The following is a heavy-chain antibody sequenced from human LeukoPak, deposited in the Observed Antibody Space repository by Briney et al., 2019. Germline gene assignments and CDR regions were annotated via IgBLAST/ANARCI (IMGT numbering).Heavy chain of an antibody. Sequence: SQTLSLTCTVSDGSISSGSYYWSWIRQPAGKGLEWIGRIYTSGSTNYNPSLKSRVTISVDTSKNQFSLKLSSVTAADTAVYYCAREIYDYAYYYYYMDVWGKGTTVTVSS. V-gene: IGHV4-61*02. D-gene: IGHD4-17*01. CDR2: IYTSGST. CDR3: AREIYDYAYYYYYMDV. CDR1: DGSISSGSYY. J-gene: IGHJ6*03.